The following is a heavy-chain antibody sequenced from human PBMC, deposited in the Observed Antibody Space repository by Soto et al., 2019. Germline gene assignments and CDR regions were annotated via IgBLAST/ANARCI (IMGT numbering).Heavy chain of an antibody. V-gene: IGHV3-21*06. D-gene: IGHD5-12*01. J-gene: IGHJ4*02. CDR3: TTVLGRVPTIT. CDR1: GFTFSTSI. CDR2: ITSSSSHM. Sequence: EEQLVESGGGLVKPGWSLRLSCAASGFTFSTSIMNWVRQAPGTGLEWVSSITSSSSHMFYADSVKGRFTISRDNARNSLYLQMNSLRAEDTAIYYCTTVLGRVPTITWGQGTLVTVSS.